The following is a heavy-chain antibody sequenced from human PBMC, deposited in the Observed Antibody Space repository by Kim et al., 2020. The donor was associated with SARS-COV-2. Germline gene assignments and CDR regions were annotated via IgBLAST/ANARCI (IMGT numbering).Heavy chain of an antibody. V-gene: IGHV3-11*06. J-gene: IGHJ4*02. D-gene: IGHD3-22*01. CDR2: ISSSSSYT. Sequence: GGSLRLSCAASGFTFSDYYMSWIRQAPGKGLEWVSYISSSSSYTNYADSVKGRFTISRDNAKNSLYLQMNSLRAEDTAVYYCAGVSRPHSSGYYFPFDYWGQGTLVTVSS. CDR1: GFTFSDYY. CDR3: AGVSRPHSSGYYFPFDY.